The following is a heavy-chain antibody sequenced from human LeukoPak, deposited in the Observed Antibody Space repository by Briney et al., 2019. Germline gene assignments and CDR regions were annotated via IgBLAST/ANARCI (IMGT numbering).Heavy chain of an antibody. V-gene: IGHV4-34*01. CDR1: GGSFSGYY. J-gene: IGHJ5*02. CDR2: INHSGST. Sequence: SETLSLTCAVYGGSFSGYYWNWIRQPPGMGLEWIAEINHSGSTNYNPSLKSRVTISIDTSKNQFSLRLTSVTAADTAVYYCARVRTPPWGEGTLVTVSS. CDR3: ARVRTPP. D-gene: IGHD2-2*01.